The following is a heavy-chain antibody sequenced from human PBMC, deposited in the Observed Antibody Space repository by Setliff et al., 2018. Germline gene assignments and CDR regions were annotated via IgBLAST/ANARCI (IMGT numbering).Heavy chain of an antibody. D-gene: IGHD2-2*01. Sequence: PGGSLRLSCAASGFTFSSYAQHWVRQAPGKGLEWVAFIAHDGSNKFYADSVKGRFTISRDNSKNTLYLQMNSLRIEDTAVYYCAKDRDPCSSTSCFYYYMDVWGKGTTVTVSS. CDR2: IAHDGSNK. V-gene: IGHV3-30*01. CDR3: AKDRDPCSSTSCFYYYMDV. CDR1: GFTFSSYA. J-gene: IGHJ6*03.